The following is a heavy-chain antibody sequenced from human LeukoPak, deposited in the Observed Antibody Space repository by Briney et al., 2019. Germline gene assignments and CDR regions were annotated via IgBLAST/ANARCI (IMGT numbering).Heavy chain of an antibody. CDR2: IYYSGST. J-gene: IGHJ6*02. CDR1: GGSISSYY. Sequence: SETLSPTCTVSGGSISSYYWSWIRQPPGKGLEWIGYIYYSGSTNYNPSLKSRVTISVDTSKNQFSLKLSSVTAADTAVYYCARGRYSSSPPWYYYYGMDVWGQGTTVTVSS. CDR3: ARGRYSSSPPWYYYYGMDV. V-gene: IGHV4-59*01. D-gene: IGHD6-13*01.